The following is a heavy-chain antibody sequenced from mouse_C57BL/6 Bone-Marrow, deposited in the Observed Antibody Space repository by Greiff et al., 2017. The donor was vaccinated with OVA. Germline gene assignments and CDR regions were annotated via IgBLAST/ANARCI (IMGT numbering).Heavy chain of an antibody. J-gene: IGHJ2*01. CDR3: ARSYYGSSLDY. CDR2: ISSGGSYT. Sequence: VQLKESGGDLVKPGGSLKLSCAASGFTFSSYGMSWVRQTPDKRLEWVATISSGGSYTYYPDSVKGRFTISRDNAKNTLYLQMSSLKSEDTAMYYCARSYYGSSLDYWGQGTTLTVSS. D-gene: IGHD1-1*01. V-gene: IGHV5-6*01. CDR1: GFTFSSYG.